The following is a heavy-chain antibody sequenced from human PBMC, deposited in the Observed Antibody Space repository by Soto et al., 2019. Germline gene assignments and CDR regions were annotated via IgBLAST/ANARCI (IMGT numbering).Heavy chain of an antibody. CDR3: ARQVYDSSGYQRLGFDP. D-gene: IGHD3-22*01. J-gene: IGHJ5*02. CDR1: GYSFTSYW. Sequence: GESLKISCXGSGYSFTSYWIGWVRQMPGKGLEWMGIIYPGDSDTRYSPSFQGQVTISADKSISTAYLQWSSLKASDTAMYYCARQVYDSSGYQRLGFDPWGQGTLVTVSS. CDR2: IYPGDSDT. V-gene: IGHV5-51*01.